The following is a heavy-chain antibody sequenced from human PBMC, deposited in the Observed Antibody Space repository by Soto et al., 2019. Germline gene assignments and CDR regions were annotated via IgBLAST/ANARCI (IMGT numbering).Heavy chain of an antibody. CDR1: GFSLSSYM. V-gene: IGHV3-48*01. Sequence: GGSLRLSCAASGFSLSSYMMNWVRQAPGQGLEWIAYISNTGSSIDYADSVKGRFTISRDNSHNTLYLQVHSLTAEDTAVYYCAKDRRAGGNSAFYFDFWGQGAQVTVSS. CDR3: AKDRRAGGNSAFYFDF. J-gene: IGHJ4*02. D-gene: IGHD3-16*01. CDR2: ISNTGSSI.